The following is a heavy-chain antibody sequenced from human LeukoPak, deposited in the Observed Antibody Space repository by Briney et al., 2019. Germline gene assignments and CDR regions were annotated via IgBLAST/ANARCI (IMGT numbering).Heavy chain of an antibody. J-gene: IGHJ4*02. D-gene: IGHD3-3*01. CDR2: ISGSGGST. V-gene: IGHV3-23*01. Sequence: GGSLRLSCAASGFTFSSYAMSWVRQAPGKGLEWVSAISGSGGSTYYADSVKGRFTISRDNSKNTLYLQMNSLRAEDTAVYYCAEASLNYDFWSGHLYYFDYWGQGTLVTVSS. CDR1: GFTFSSYA. CDR3: AEASLNYDFWSGHLYYFDY.